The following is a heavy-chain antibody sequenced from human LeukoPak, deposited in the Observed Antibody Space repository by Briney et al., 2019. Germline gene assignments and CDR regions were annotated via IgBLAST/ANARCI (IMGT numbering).Heavy chain of an antibody. CDR2: IYTSGST. CDR3: ARRGEFWSGYYILLVY. V-gene: IGHV4-4*07. Sequence: PSETLSLTCTVSGGSISSYYWSWIRQPAGKGLEWIGRIYTSGSTNYNPSLKSRVTMSVDTSKNQFSLKLSSVTAADTAVYYCARRGEFWSGYYILLVYWGQGTLVTVSS. D-gene: IGHD3-3*01. J-gene: IGHJ4*02. CDR1: GGSISSYY.